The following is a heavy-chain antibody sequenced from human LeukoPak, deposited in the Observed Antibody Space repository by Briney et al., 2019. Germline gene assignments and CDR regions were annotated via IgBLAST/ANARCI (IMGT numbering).Heavy chain of an antibody. CDR1: GGSISRYH. D-gene: IGHD5-18*01. V-gene: IGHV4-59*01. Sequence: ADTLSLTCTLSGGSISRYHWLGLRQPPGKGREWIGYLYYSGSTNYNPSLKSRVTISVDTSKRQFSLKLSSVTAADAAVYYCARDRPRGYSYGYDYYYGMDVGGQGTTVTVS. J-gene: IGHJ6*02. CDR3: ARDRPRGYSYGYDYYYGMDV. CDR2: LYYSGST.